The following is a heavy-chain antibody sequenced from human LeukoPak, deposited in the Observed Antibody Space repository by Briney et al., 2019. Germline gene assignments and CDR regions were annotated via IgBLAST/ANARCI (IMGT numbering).Heavy chain of an antibody. D-gene: IGHD6-13*01. CDR1: GGSISSSSYY. J-gene: IGHJ6*02. V-gene: IGHV4-39*07. CDR3: TFLLGGAAASTYGMDV. CDR2: IYYSGST. Sequence: SETLSLTCTVSGGSISSSSYYWGWIRQPPGKGLEWIGSIYYSGSTYYNPSLKSRVTISVDTSKNQFSLKLSSVTAADTAVYYCTFLLGGAAASTYGMDVWGQGTTVTVSS.